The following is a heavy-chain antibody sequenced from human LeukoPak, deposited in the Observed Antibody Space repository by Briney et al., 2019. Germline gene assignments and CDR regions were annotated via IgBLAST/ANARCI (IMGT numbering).Heavy chain of an antibody. CDR1: GFTFSSYS. J-gene: IGHJ5*02. D-gene: IGHD4-17*01. V-gene: IGHV3-21*01. CDR3: ARDHPHDYGDCEGGVP. CDR2: ISSSSSYI. Sequence: GSLRLSCAASGFTFSSYSMNWDRQAPGKGLEWVSSISSSSSYIYYADSVKGRFTTSRDNAKNSLYLQMNSLRAEDTAVYYCARDHPHDYGDCEGGVPWGQGTLVTVSS.